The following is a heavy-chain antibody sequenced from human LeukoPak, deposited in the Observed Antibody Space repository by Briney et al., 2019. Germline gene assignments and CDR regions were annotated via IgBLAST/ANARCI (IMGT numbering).Heavy chain of an antibody. V-gene: IGHV3-74*01. D-gene: IGHD6-19*01. CDR3: VKTPARYSSGWYYDY. CDR2: INSDGSST. Sequence: PGGSLRLSCAASGFTFSSYWMHWVRQAPGKGLVWVSRINSDGSSTSYADSVKGRFTISRDNAKNTLYLQMNSLRAEDTAVYYCVKTPARYSSGWYYDYWGQGTLVTVSS. J-gene: IGHJ4*02. CDR1: GFTFSSYW.